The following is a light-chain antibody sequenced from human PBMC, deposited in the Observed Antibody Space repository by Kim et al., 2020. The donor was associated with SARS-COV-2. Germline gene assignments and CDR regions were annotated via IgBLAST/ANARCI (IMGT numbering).Light chain of an antibody. CDR1: QSINSY. J-gene: IGKJ5*01. CDR2: AAT. V-gene: IGKV1-39*01. CDR3: QQGRNTPIT. Sequence: DIQMTQSPSSLSASVGDRVTITCRASQSINSYLHWYQQKPGRAPHPLIYAATNLQSGVPSRFSGSGSGTDFTLPICSLQHEVFAIYYCQQGRNTPITFGQGTRLEIK.